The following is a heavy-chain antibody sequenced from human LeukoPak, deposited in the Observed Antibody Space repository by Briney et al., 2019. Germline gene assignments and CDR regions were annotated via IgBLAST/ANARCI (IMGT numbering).Heavy chain of an antibody. CDR2: IYYSGST. J-gene: IGHJ3*02. V-gene: IGHV4-59*01. Sequence: SETLSLTCTVSGGSISSYYWNWIRQPPGKGLEWIGYIYYSGSTYYNPSLKSRVTISVDTSKNQFSLKLSSVTAADTAVYHCARDTQLIAAAGTGDAFDIWGQGTMVTVSS. D-gene: IGHD6-13*01. CDR3: ARDTQLIAAAGTGDAFDI. CDR1: GGSISSYY.